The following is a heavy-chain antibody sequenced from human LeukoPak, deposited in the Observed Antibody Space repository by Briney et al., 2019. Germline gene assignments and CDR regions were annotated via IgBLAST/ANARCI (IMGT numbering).Heavy chain of an antibody. D-gene: IGHD6-19*01. CDR1: GFTFSRHG. CDR2: IGDTGRAK. J-gene: IGHJ4*02. Sequence: GRSLRLSCVASGFTFSRHGMHWVRQAPGKGLEWVAVIGDTGRAKYYADSVEGRFTASRDNFKNTLYLEMNSLRYDDTALYYCARDPSDSSGSQGDYWGQGTLVTVSS. CDR3: ARDPSDSSGSQGDY. V-gene: IGHV3-30*03.